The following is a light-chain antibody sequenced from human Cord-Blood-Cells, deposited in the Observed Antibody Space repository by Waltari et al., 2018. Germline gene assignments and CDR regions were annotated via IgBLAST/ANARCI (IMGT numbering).Light chain of an antibody. CDR1: QSVHSS. CDR2: DAF. J-gene: IGKJ5*01. CDR3: QQRADWPIT. V-gene: IGKV3-11*01. Sequence: EIVLTQSPATLSLSPGERATLSCRASQSVHSSLIWYQQKPGQAPRLLIYDAFTRATGIPARFSGSGSGTDFTLTISSLEPEDFAVYYCQQRADWPITFGQGTRLEIK.